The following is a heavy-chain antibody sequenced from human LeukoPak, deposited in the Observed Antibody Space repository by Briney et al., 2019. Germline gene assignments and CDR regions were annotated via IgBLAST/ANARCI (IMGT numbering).Heavy chain of an antibody. CDR3: AKDPRGIYYYYYYMDV. CDR1: GFTFSSYA. Sequence: GGSLRLSCAASGFTFSSYAMSWVRQAPGKGLEWVSAISGSGGSTYYADSVKGRFTISRDNSKNTLYLQMNSLRAEDTAVYYCAKDPRGIYYYYYYMDVWGKGTTVTVSS. CDR2: ISGSGGST. D-gene: IGHD3-16*01. J-gene: IGHJ6*03. V-gene: IGHV3-23*01.